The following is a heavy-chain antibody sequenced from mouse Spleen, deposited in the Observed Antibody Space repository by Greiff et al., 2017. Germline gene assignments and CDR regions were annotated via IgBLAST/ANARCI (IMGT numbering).Heavy chain of an antibody. D-gene: IGHD1-1*01. CDR1: GFTFSSYA. CDR2: ISSGGGNT. J-gene: IGHJ3*01. Sequence: EVHLVESGGGLVKLGGSLKLSCAASGFTFSSYAMSWVRQTPEKRLEWVATISSGGGNTYYPDSVKGRFTISRDNAKNTLYLQMSSLKSEDTAMYYCARLYGSSSWFAYWGQGTLVTVSA. V-gene: IGHV5-9-3*01. CDR3: ARLYGSSSWFAY.